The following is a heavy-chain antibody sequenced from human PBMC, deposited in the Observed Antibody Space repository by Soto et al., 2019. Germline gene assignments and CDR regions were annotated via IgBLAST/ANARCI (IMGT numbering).Heavy chain of an antibody. CDR1: GYTFTSYY. CDR2: INPSGGST. V-gene: IGHV1-46*03. CDR3: ASGGMTTPHYYYYYMDV. Sequence: QVQLVQSGAEVKKPGASVKVSCKASGYTFTSYYMHWVRQAPGQGLEWMGIINPSGGSTSYAQKFQGRATMTRDTSTSTVYMELSSLRSEDTAVYYCASGGMTTPHYYYYYMDVWGKGTTVTVSS. D-gene: IGHD4-17*01. J-gene: IGHJ6*03.